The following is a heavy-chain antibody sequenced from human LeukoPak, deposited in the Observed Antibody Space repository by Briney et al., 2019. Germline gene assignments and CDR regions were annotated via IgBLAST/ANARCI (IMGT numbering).Heavy chain of an antibody. J-gene: IGHJ6*03. V-gene: IGHV4-38-2*02. Sequence: SETLSLTCTVSGYSISSGYYWGWIRQPPGKGLEWIGSIYHSGSTNYNPSLKSRVTISVDTSKNQFSLKLSSVTAADTAVYYCARGRGFGARTKYYYYYYYMDVWGKGTTVTVSS. CDR3: ARGRGFGARTKYYYYYYYMDV. CDR1: GYSISSGYY. CDR2: IYHSGST. D-gene: IGHD3-10*01.